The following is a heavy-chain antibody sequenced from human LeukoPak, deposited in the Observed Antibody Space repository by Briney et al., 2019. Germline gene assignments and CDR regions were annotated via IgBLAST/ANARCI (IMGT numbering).Heavy chain of an antibody. CDR2: ISGSGGST. J-gene: IGHJ4*02. CDR3: AKGYSSSWYYFDY. V-gene: IGHV3-23*01. D-gene: IGHD6-13*01. Sequence: GGSLRLSCAASGFTFSNYAMSWARQAPGKGLEWVSGISGSGGSTYYADSVKGRFTISRDNSKNTLYLQMNSLRAEDTAVYYCAKGYSSSWYYFDYWGQGTLVTVSS. CDR1: GFTFSNYA.